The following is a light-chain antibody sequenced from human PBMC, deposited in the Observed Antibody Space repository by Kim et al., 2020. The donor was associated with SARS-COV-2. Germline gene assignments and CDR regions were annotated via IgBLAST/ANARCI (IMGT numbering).Light chain of an antibody. CDR3: QQYHYYWT. V-gene: IGKV1-5*01. CDR2: DAS. Sequence: SASVGDRVTITCRASQTISSWLAWYQQKPGKAPKVLIYDASKLESGVPSRFRGSGSGTEFTLTINSLQPDDFATYYCQQYHYYWTFGQGTKVDIK. J-gene: IGKJ1*01. CDR1: QTISSW.